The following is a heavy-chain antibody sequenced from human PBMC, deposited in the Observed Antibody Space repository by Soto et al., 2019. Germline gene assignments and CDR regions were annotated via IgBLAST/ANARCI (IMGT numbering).Heavy chain of an antibody. J-gene: IGHJ4*02. Sequence: SETLSLTCAVYGGSFSGYYWSWIRQPPGKGLEWIGEINHSGSTNYNPSLKSRVTISVDTSKNQFSLKLSSVTAADTAVYYCERGRKHITMIVVVINKPHYFDYWGQGNLVTVSS. V-gene: IGHV4-34*01. D-gene: IGHD3-22*01. CDR3: ERGRKHITMIVVVINKPHYFDY. CDR2: INHSGST. CDR1: GGSFSGYY.